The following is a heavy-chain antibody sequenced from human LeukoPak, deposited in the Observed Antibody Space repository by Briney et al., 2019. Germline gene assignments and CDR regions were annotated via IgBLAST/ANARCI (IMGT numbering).Heavy chain of an antibody. CDR3: ARVHLNNWNYVWFDP. J-gene: IGHJ5*02. CDR2: IHYSGST. Sequence: SETLSLTCTVSGGSISSYYWSWIRQPPGKGLEWIGYIHYSGSTNYNPSLKSRVTISVDTSKNQFSLKLSSVTAADTAVYYCARVHLNNWNYVWFDPWGQGTLVTVSS. CDR1: GGSISSYY. D-gene: IGHD1-7*01. V-gene: IGHV4-59*01.